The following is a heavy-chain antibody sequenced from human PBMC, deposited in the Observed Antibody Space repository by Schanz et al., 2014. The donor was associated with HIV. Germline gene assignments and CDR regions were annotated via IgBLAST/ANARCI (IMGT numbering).Heavy chain of an antibody. D-gene: IGHD1-20*01. J-gene: IGHJ6*02. Sequence: VKLVESGGGVVQPGRSLRLSCAASGFTFSRYGMHWVRQGPGKGLEWVSVISWNSNNIGYADSVKGRFTISRDNAKKSLYLQMSSLRPEDTAIYYCAKTSITLGMDVWGQGTTVTVSS. CDR1: GFTFSRYG. CDR2: ISWNSNNI. CDR3: AKTSITLGMDV. V-gene: IGHV3-9*01.